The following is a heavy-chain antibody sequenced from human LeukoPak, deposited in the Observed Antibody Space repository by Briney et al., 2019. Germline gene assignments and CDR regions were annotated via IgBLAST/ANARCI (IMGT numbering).Heavy chain of an antibody. Sequence: ASVKVSCKASGYTFTSYGISWVRQAPGQGLEWMGWISAYNGNTNYAQKVQGRVTMTTDTSTSTAYMELRSLRSDDTAVYYCARDLFLSKYSSSSSYYYYYMDVWGKGTTVTVSS. V-gene: IGHV1-18*01. CDR3: ARDLFLSKYSSSSSYYYYYMDV. CDR2: ISAYNGNT. CDR1: GYTFTSYG. J-gene: IGHJ6*03. D-gene: IGHD6-6*01.